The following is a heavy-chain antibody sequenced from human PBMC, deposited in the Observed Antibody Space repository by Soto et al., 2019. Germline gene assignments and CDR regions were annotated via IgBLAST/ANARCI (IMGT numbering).Heavy chain of an antibody. CDR1: GFTFGDYA. CDR2: IRSKAYGGTT. Sequence: GGSLRLSCTASGFTFGDYAMSWFRQAPGKGLEWVGFIRSKAYGGTTEYAASVKGRFTISRDDSKSIAYLQMNSLKTEDTAVYYCTRVALLWFGELFDYCGQGTLVTVSS. D-gene: IGHD3-10*01. CDR3: TRVALLWFGELFDY. J-gene: IGHJ4*02. V-gene: IGHV3-49*03.